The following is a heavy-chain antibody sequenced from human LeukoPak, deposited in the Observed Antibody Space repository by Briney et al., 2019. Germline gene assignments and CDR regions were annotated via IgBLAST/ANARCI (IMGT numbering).Heavy chain of an antibody. Sequence: GGSLRLSCAASGFTFSSYAMSWVRQAPGKGLEWVGDISGGGGSTHYAGSVKGRYTASRDNSKNTLYLQMNSLRAEDTAVYFCATVGTTGNRPDYWGQGALVTVSS. CDR3: ATVGTTGNRPDY. CDR2: ISGGGGST. V-gene: IGHV3-23*01. J-gene: IGHJ4*02. CDR1: GFTFSSYA. D-gene: IGHD1-1*01.